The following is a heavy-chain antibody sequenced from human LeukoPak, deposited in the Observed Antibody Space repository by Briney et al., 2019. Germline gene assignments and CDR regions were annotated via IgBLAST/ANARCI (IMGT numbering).Heavy chain of an antibody. CDR3: AKRSSAWFFDY. Sequence: GGSLRLSCAASGFTFSSYSMNWVRQAPGKGLEWVSVIIGSGDSTYYADSVKGRFTISRDNSKSTLYLQMNSLRAEDTAVYYCAKRSSAWFFDYWGQGTLVTVSS. CDR1: GFTFSSYS. J-gene: IGHJ4*02. D-gene: IGHD6-19*01. V-gene: IGHV3-23*01. CDR2: IIGSGDST.